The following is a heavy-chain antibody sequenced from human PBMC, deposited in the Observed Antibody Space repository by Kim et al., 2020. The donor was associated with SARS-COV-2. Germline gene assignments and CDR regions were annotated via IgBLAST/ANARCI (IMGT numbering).Heavy chain of an antibody. D-gene: IGHD6-13*01. CDR3: AKDRGLGSSSWAYYYYGMDV. V-gene: IGHV3-23*01. Sequence: RFTIARDNSKNTLYLQMNSLRAEDTAVYYCAKDRGLGSSSWAYYYYGMDVWGQGTTVTVSS. J-gene: IGHJ6*02.